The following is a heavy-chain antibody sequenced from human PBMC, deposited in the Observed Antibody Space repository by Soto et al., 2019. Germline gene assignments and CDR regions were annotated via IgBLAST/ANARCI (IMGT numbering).Heavy chain of an antibody. CDR2: ISNVGRNK. CDR3: ANDHPPVYYCHSRGPFDS. J-gene: IGHJ4*02. D-gene: IGHD3-22*01. V-gene: IGHV3-30*18. CDR1: GFTLSNYG. Sequence: GGSLRLSWGVAGFTLSNYGTHWVRPAPGKGLEWVSFISNVGRNKNYADSGKGRLSTSTDNSENTLSLQLTSLRAEETAVYFCANDHPPVYYCHSRGPFDSWGQGTLVTVSS.